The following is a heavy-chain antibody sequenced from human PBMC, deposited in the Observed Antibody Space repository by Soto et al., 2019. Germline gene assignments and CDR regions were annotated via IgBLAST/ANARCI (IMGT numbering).Heavy chain of an antibody. CDR3: ARGGDSSGYYESTTYYYYYGMDV. V-gene: IGHV1-2*04. J-gene: IGHJ6*02. CDR1: GYTFTGYY. Sequence: AALQVSCKASGYTFTGYYMHWVRQAPGQGLEWMGWINPNSGGTNYAQKFQGWVTMTRDTSISTAYMELSRLRSDDTAVYYCARGGDSSGYYESTTYYYYYGMDVWGQGTTVTVSS. CDR2: INPNSGGT. D-gene: IGHD3-22*01.